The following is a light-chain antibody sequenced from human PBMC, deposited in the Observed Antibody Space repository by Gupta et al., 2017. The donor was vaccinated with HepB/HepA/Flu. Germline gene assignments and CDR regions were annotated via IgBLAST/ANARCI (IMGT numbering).Light chain of an antibody. CDR2: DAS. J-gene: IGKJ2*04. CDR3: QQRAKLPLCI. CDR1: QSVSTY. Sequence: DIVLTQYPATLSLSPGDRATLSCRASQSVSTYLAWYQRKPGQAPRLLIYDASNRASGIPDRFSGSGSETDFTLTISRLEPEDFATYYCQQRAKLPLCICGQGTKLE. V-gene: IGKV3-11*01.